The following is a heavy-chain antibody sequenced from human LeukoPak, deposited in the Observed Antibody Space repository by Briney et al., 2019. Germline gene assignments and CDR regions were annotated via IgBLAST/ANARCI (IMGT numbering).Heavy chain of an antibody. J-gene: IGHJ5*02. CDR2: SYYSGST. V-gene: IGHV4-39*07. Sequence: PSETLSLTCTGSGVSISSSSYYWGWLRQPPGKGLEWIGSSYYSGSTYYNPTLKSRFTISVDTSKNQYSLKLSSVTAADTAVYYCARAPYNWNGEPLGWFDPWGQGTLVTVSS. CDR3: ARAPYNWNGEPLGWFDP. D-gene: IGHD1-1*01. CDR1: GVSISSSSYY.